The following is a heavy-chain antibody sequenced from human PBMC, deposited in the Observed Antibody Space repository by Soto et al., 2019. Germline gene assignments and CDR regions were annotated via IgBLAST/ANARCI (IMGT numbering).Heavy chain of an antibody. CDR1: GGSISSGGYY. V-gene: IGHV4-31*03. D-gene: IGHD3-22*01. CDR2: IYYSGST. CDR3: ARDRLRGYDSSGFYS. J-gene: IGHJ4*02. Sequence: PSETLSLTCTVSGGSISSGGYYWSWIRQHPGKGLEWIGYIYYSGSTYYNPSLKSRVTMTTATSTNTVFLELRSLKSDDTAIYYCARDRLRGYDSSGFYSWGQGTMVTVSS.